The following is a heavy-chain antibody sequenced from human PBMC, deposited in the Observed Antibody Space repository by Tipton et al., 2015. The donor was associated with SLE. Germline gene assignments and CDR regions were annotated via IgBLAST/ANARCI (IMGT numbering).Heavy chain of an antibody. CDR1: GGSISSSSYY. J-gene: IGHJ4*02. V-gene: IGHV4-39*01. CDR3: ATRYYDYIWGGSRKYFFDY. CDR2: IYYTGST. Sequence: GLVKPSETLSLTCTVSGGSISSSSYYWGWIRQPPGKGLEWIGSIYYTGSTYYNPSLKSRVTISRDTPNNQFSLKLNSVTAADTAIYYCATRYYDYIWGGSRKYFFDYWGQGALVTVSS. D-gene: IGHD3-16*01.